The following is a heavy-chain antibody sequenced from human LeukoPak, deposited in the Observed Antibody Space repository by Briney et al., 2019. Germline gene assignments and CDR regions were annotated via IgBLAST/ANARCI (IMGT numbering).Heavy chain of an antibody. D-gene: IGHD3-3*01. J-gene: IGHJ3*01. CDR3: ARDFNYDFRGGDAFDL. CDR2: ISNYNGNT. CDR1: GYTFINYG. Sequence: ASVKVSCKAFGYTFINYGISWVRQAPGQGLEWMGWISNYNGNTNSAQKLQGRVTLTTDTSTSTAYMGLRSLRFDDTAVYYCARDFNYDFRGGDAFDLWGQGTVITVSS. V-gene: IGHV1-18*01.